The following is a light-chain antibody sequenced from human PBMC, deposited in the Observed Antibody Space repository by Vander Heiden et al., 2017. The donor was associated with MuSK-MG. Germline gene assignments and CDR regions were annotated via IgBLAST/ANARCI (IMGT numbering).Light chain of an antibody. CDR3: QQYYSTPLT. J-gene: IGKJ4*01. CDR1: QGVFNS. Sequence: DIQMTQSPSSLSASVGDRVTITCRASQGVFNSLAWYQQKPGKAPKLLLSDASRLQSGVPSRVSGSGSGTHYTLTISSLQPEDFATYYCQQYYSTPLTVGGGTKVEI. CDR2: DAS. V-gene: IGKV1-NL1*01.